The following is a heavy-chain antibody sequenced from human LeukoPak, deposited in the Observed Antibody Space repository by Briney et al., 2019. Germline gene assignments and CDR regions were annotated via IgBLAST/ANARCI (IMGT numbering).Heavy chain of an antibody. V-gene: IGHV3-23*01. D-gene: IGHD5-24*01. J-gene: IGHJ5*02. Sequence: GGYLRRYCAASGFTCSSYAMSWVRQAPGKGLEWVSAISGSGGSTYYADSVKGRFTISRDNSKNTLYLQMNSLRAEDTAVYYCAKDPSELPLEYNWFDPWGQGTLVTVSS. CDR1: GFTCSSYA. CDR3: AKDPSELPLEYNWFDP. CDR2: ISGSGGST.